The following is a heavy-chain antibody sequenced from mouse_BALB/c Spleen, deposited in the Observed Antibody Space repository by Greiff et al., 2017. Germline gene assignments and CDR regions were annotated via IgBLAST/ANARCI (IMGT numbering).Heavy chain of an antibody. CDR1: GYTFTSYW. Sequence: VQLQQSGAELAKPGASVKMSCKASGYTFTSYWMHWVKQRPGQGLEWIGYINPSTGYTEYNQKFKDKATLTADKSSSTAYMQLSSLTSEDSAVYYCARGGIHYYGYGAMDYWGQGTSGTVAS. J-gene: IGHJ4*01. V-gene: IGHV1-7*01. CDR2: INPSTGYT. D-gene: IGHD1-2*01. CDR3: ARGGIHYYGYGAMDY.